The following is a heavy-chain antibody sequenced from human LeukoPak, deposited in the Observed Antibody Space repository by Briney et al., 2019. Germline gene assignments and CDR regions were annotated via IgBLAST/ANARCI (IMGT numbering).Heavy chain of an antibody. CDR2: IYTSGST. Sequence: PSETLSLTCTVSGGSISSYYWSWIRQPAGKGLEWIGRIYTSGSTNYNPSLKSRVTMSVDTSKNQFSLKLSSVTAADTAVYYCARGGYYDSSVAFDIWGRGTMVTVSS. V-gene: IGHV4-4*07. CDR3: ARGGYYDSSVAFDI. J-gene: IGHJ3*02. CDR1: GGSISSYY. D-gene: IGHD3-22*01.